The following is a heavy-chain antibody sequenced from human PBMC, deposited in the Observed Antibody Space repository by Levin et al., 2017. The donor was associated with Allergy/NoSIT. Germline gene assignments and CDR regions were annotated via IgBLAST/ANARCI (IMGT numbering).Heavy chain of an antibody. J-gene: IGHJ3*02. CDR1: AYAFTGSY. Sequence: GESLKISCKASAYAFTGSYIHWVRQAPGQGLEWVGRINLNSGATNYARKFQGRVTITRDRSISTAYMELRILRSDDTAVYYSATQSGARASYDPIDMWGQGTMVTVSS. V-gene: IGHV1-2*06. CDR3: ATQSGARASYDPIDM. CDR2: INLNSGAT. D-gene: IGHD3-10*01.